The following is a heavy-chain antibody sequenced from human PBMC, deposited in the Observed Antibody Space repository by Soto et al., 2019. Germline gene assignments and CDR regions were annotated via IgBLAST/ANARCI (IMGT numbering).Heavy chain of an antibody. Sequence: GASVKVSCKASGYTFTSYGISWVRQAPGQGLEWMGWISADNGNTNYAQKFQGRVTMTTDTSTSIAYMELRSLRSDDTAVYYCARGVVIVYSFCYRGHGTIVSLSP. V-gene: IGHV1-18*04. CDR3: ARGVVIVYSFCY. CDR2: ISADNGNT. CDR1: GYTFTSYG. J-gene: IGHJ4*01. D-gene: IGHD3-16*02.